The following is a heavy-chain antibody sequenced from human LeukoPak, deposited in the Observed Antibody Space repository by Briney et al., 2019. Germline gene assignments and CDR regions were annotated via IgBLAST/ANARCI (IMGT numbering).Heavy chain of an antibody. Sequence: GGSLRLSCAASGFTFSSYAMSWVRQAPGKGLEWVSAISGSGGSTYYADSVKGRFTISRDNSKNTLYLQMNSLRAEDTAVYYCAPGDNNYYYYGMDVWGQGTTVTVSS. J-gene: IGHJ6*02. CDR2: ISGSGGST. D-gene: IGHD7-27*01. CDR3: APGDNNYYYYGMDV. V-gene: IGHV3-23*01. CDR1: GFTFSSYA.